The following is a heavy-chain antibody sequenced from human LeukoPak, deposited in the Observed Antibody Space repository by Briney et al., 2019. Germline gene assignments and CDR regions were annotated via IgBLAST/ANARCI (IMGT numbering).Heavy chain of an antibody. CDR3: ARGSQDIVVVPAAMDEDAFDI. D-gene: IGHD2-2*01. Sequence: ASVKVSCKASGGTFSSYAISWVRQAPGQGLEWMGRIILILGIANYAQKFQGRVTITADKSTSTAYMELSSLRSEGTAVYYCARGSQDIVVVPAAMDEDAFDIWGQGTMVTVSS. J-gene: IGHJ3*02. CDR1: GGTFSSYA. CDR2: IILILGIA. V-gene: IGHV1-69*04.